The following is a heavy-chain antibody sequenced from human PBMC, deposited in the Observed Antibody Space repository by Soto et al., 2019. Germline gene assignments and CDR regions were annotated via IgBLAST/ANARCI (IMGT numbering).Heavy chain of an antibody. V-gene: IGHV4-30-4*01. Sequence: LTCTVSGGSISSGDYYWSWIRQPPGKGLEWIGYIYYSGSTYYNPSLKSRVTISVDTSKNQFSLKLSSVTAADTAVYYCASDILTGYHTGHNPTNWGQGTLVTVSS. CDR2: IYYSGST. J-gene: IGHJ4*02. D-gene: IGHD3-9*01. CDR3: ASDILTGYHTGHNPTN. CDR1: GGSISSGDYY.